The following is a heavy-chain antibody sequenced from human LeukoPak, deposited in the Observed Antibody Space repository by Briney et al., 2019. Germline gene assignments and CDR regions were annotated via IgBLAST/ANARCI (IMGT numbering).Heavy chain of an antibody. CDR3: ARDPDYYDTAQPFDY. CDR1: GYSFISHD. Sequence: ASVKASCKASGYSFISHDINWVRQATGQGLEWMGWMNPNSGNTGYAQNFQGRVTMTRNTSISTAYMELNSLRSDDTAVYYCARDPDYYDTAQPFDYWGQGTLVTVSS. D-gene: IGHD3-22*01. V-gene: IGHV1-8*01. J-gene: IGHJ4*02. CDR2: MNPNSGNT.